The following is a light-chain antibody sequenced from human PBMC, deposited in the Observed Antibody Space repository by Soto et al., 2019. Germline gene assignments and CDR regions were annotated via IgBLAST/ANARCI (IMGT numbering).Light chain of an antibody. J-gene: IGKJ1*01. V-gene: IGKV1-5*01. CDR3: QQYNSYSQT. CDR2: DAS. CDR1: QSISSW. Sequence: DIPMTQSPSTPSASVGDRVTITCRASQSISSWLAWYQQKPGKAPKLLIYDASSLESGVPSRFSGSGSGTEFTLTISSLQPDDFATYYCQQYNSYSQTFGQGTKV.